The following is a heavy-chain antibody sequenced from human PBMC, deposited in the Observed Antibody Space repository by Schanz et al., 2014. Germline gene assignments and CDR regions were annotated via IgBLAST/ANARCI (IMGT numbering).Heavy chain of an antibody. CDR2: ISVYHGHT. D-gene: IGHD3-3*01. CDR3: ARSAGRDFWSGYYTRFDY. Sequence: QVQLVQSGAEVKKPGASATVSCKASGYTFNNHGISWVRQAPGQGLEWMGWISVYHGHTNYAEKVHGRVTMTTDTSTSTVYMELRSLRSDDTAVYYCARSAGRDFWSGYYTRFDYWGQGTLVTVSS. CDR1: GYTFNNHG. J-gene: IGHJ4*02. V-gene: IGHV1-18*01.